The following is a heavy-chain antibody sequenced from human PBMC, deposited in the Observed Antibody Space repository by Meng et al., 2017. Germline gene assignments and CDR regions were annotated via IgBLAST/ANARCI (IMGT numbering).Heavy chain of an antibody. CDR3: VRVVAATTLFLDY. CDR1: GGSRSMSNW. D-gene: IGHD2-15*01. V-gene: IGHV4-4*02. Sequence: HGQPQASGPGLVRPSGTPSLTHAVSGGSRSMSNWWSWVRHPPGKGLEWIGEIYHSGSTNYNPSLKSRVTISVDKSKNQFSLKLSSVTAADTAVYYCVRVVAATTLFLDYWGQGTLVTVSS. CDR2: IYHSGST. J-gene: IGHJ4*02.